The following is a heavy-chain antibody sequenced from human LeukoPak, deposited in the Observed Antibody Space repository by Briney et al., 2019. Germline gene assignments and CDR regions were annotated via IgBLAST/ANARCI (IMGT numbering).Heavy chain of an antibody. J-gene: IGHJ3*02. V-gene: IGHV1-18*01. D-gene: IGHD3-22*01. Sequence: ASVKVSCKASGSTFTSYGISWVRLPPGQGLEWMGWISAYNGNTNYAQKLHGRVTMTTDTSTSTAYMELRSLRSVDTAVYYCARGRIYDSSGYYYSAFDIWGQGTMVTVSS. CDR2: ISAYNGNT. CDR1: GSTFTSYG. CDR3: ARGRIYDSSGYYYSAFDI.